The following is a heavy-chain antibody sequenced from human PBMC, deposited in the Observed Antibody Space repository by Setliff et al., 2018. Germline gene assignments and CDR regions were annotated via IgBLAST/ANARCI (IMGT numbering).Heavy chain of an antibody. D-gene: IGHD2-21*01. Sequence: GGSLRLSCAASEFTFRNYYMHWVRQAPGKGLMWVSYIKSDGSNTHYADSVEGRFTISRDNAQNTLYLQMNSLRVEDTAVYYCVRLYATSWYSSWFDPWGQGTLVTVSS. CDR1: EFTFRNYY. V-gene: IGHV3-74*01. CDR2: IKSDGSNT. CDR3: VRLYATSWYSSWFDP. J-gene: IGHJ5*02.